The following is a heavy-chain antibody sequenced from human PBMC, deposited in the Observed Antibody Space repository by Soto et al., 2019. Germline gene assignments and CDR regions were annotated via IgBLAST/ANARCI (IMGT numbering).Heavy chain of an antibody. V-gene: IGHV3-48*03. CDR3: ARGGYSSFYSSYGMDV. Sequence: PGGSLRLSCAASGFTFSSYEMNWVRQAPGKGLEWVSYISSSGSTIYYADSVKGRFTISRDNAKNSLYLQMNSLRAEDTAVYYCARGGYSSFYSSYGMDVWCPGPTVTGFS. J-gene: IGHJ6*02. CDR1: GFTFSSYE. CDR2: ISSSGSTI. D-gene: IGHD6-19*01.